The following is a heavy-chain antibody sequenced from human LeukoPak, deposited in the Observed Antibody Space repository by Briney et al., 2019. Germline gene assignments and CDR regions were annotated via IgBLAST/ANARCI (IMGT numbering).Heavy chain of an antibody. CDR3: ARDQFGGSYYFDY. V-gene: IGHV4-39*07. CDR1: GGSISSSSYY. J-gene: IGHJ4*02. Sequence: PSETLSLTCTVSGGSISSSSYYWGWIRQPPGKGLEWIGEINHSGSTNYNPSLKSRVTISVDTSKNQFSLTLSSVTAADTAVYYCARDQFGGSYYFDYWGQGTLVTVSS. D-gene: IGHD1-26*01. CDR2: INHSGST.